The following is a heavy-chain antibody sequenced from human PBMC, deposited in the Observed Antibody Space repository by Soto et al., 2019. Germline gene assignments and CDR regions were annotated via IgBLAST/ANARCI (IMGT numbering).Heavy chain of an antibody. CDR3: AKARSTVAGLFDS. D-gene: IGHD6-13*01. CDR2: IYSGGNT. Sequence: EVQLVESGGGLIQPGGSLRLSCAASGFTVSSNYMTWVRQAPGKGLEWVSAIYSGGNTYYADSVKGRFTISRDNSKNTLYLQRNSLRADDTAVYYCAKARSTVAGLFDSWGQGTLVTVSS. CDR1: GFTVSSNY. J-gene: IGHJ4*02. V-gene: IGHV3-53*01.